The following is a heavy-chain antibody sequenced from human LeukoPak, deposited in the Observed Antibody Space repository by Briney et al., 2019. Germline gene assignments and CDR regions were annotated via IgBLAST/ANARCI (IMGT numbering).Heavy chain of an antibody. CDR2: IWYDGSNK. V-gene: IGHV3-33*08. CDR3: ASPHDYGDY. Sequence: GRSLRHSCAASGFTFSSYGMHWVRQAPGKGLEWVAVIWYDGSNKYYADSVKGRFTISKDNSKNTLYLQMNSLRAEDTAVYYCASPHDYGDYWGQGTLVTVSS. CDR1: GFTFSSYG. J-gene: IGHJ4*02.